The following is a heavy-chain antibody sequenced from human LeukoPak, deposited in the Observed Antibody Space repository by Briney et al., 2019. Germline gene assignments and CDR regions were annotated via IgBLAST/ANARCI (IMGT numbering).Heavy chain of an antibody. CDR1: GFTFGTHA. Sequence: SGGSLRLSCAASGFTFGTHAMTWVRQAPGKGLEWVSGMSGRGDTSYYADSVKGRFTISRDNSKNTLFLQTNSLRAEDTAVYYCAKLAGIRGWFVYYFDYWGQGTLVTVS. CDR2: MSGRGDTS. D-gene: IGHD6-19*01. CDR3: AKLAGIRGWFVYYFDY. J-gene: IGHJ4*02. V-gene: IGHV3-23*01.